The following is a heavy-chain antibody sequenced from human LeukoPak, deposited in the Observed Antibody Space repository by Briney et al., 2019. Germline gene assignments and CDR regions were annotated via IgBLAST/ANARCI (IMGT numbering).Heavy chain of an antibody. CDR1: GFTFDDYG. D-gene: IGHD6-13*01. V-gene: IGHV3-20*04. CDR2: INWNGGST. J-gene: IGHJ4*02. Sequence: PGGSLRLSCAASGFTFDDYGMSWVRQAPGKGLEWVSGINWNGGSTGYADSVKGRFTISRDNAKNSLYLQMNSLRAEDTAVYYCARGIASYSSLYYFDYWGQGTLVTVSS. CDR3: ARGIASYSSLYYFDY.